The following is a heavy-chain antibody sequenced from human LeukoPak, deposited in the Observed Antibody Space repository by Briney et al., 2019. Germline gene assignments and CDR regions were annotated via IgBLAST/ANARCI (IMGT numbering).Heavy chain of an antibody. CDR2: INPNSGGT. V-gene: IGHV1-2*02. CDR3: ARGEITYYYDSSGYFI. Sequence: AALVKVSCKASGYTFTGYYMHWVRQAPGQGLEWMGWINPNSGGTNYAQKFQGRVTMTRDTSISTAYMELSRLRSDDTAVYYCARGEITYYYDSSGYFIWGQGTMVTVSS. CDR1: GYTFTGYY. D-gene: IGHD3-22*01. J-gene: IGHJ3*02.